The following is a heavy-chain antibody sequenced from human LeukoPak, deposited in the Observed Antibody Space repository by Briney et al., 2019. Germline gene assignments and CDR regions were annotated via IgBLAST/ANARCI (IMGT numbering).Heavy chain of an antibody. Sequence: ASVKVTCKASGYTFTGYYMHWVRQAPGQGLEWMGWINPNSGGTNYAQKFQGWVTMTRDTSISTAYMELSRLRSDDTAVYYCARAHSSSWVDYWGQGTLVTVSS. V-gene: IGHV1-2*04. CDR3: ARAHSSSWVDY. J-gene: IGHJ4*02. CDR2: INPNSGGT. CDR1: GYTFTGYY. D-gene: IGHD6-13*01.